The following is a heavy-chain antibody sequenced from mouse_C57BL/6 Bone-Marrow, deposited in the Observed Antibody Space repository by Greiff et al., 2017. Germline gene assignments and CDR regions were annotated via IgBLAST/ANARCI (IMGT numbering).Heavy chain of an antibody. CDR3: ARYYYGSSPTSWFAY. D-gene: IGHD1-1*01. CDR2: IDPANGNT. J-gene: IGHJ3*01. V-gene: IGHV14-3*01. Sequence: VQLQQSVAELVRPGASVKLSCTASGFNIKNTYMHWVKQRPEQGLEWIGRIDPANGNTKYAPKFQGKATITADTSSNTAYLQLRSLPSEDTAICYCARYYYGSSPTSWFAYWGQGTLVTVSA. CDR1: GFNIKNTY.